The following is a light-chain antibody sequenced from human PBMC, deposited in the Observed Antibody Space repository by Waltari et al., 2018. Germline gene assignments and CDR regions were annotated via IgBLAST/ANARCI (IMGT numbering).Light chain of an antibody. Sequence: QSALTQPASVSGTPGQSITISCTGTSSDVGNYDLVSWYQQHPGKAPKLLVCEVIKRPAGGAIRFSGSKAGNTASLTISGLRAEDEADYYCCSYAGLGTYVFGSGTKVTVL. CDR3: CSYAGLGTYV. CDR2: EVI. CDR1: SSDVGNYDL. J-gene: IGLJ1*01. V-gene: IGLV2-23*02.